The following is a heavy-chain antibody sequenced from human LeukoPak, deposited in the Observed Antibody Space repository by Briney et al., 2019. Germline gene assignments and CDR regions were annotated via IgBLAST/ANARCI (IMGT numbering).Heavy chain of an antibody. V-gene: IGHV3-21*01. CDR3: AGEPPSTVLNWFDP. Sequence: KPGGSLRLSCATSGFTFMSYTMNWIRQAPGKGLEWVSSISGSSTYIYYADSVKGRFTISRDYAKNSVHLQMNSLRAEDTAVYYCAGEPPSTVLNWFDPWGQGTLVTVSS. J-gene: IGHJ5*02. CDR2: ISGSSTYI. CDR1: GFTFMSYT. D-gene: IGHD4-17*01.